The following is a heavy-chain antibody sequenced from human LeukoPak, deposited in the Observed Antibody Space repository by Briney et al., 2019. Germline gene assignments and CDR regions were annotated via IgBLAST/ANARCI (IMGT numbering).Heavy chain of an antibody. Sequence: PSETLSLTCTVSGASLSSGSYYWSWIRQPAGKGLEWIGRIYPSGSTDYNPSLKSRVTISADTSQNQFSLKLSSVTAADTAVYYCASRKLGNDYWGQGTLVTVSS. D-gene: IGHD7-27*01. CDR3: ASRKLGNDY. J-gene: IGHJ4*02. CDR2: IYPSGST. CDR1: GASLSSGSYY. V-gene: IGHV4-61*10.